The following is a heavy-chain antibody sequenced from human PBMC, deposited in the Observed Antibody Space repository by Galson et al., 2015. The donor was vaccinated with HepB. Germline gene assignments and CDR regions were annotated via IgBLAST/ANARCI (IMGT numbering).Heavy chain of an antibody. V-gene: IGHV6-1*01. CDR1: GDSVSGNSAA. J-gene: IGHJ6*02. CDR3: ARDQEWADDSYDGMDV. Sequence: CAISGDSVSGNSAAWNWIRQSPSSGLEWLGRTYYRTKWYNDYAVSEKSRITINPATTKNQFSLQLNSVTPEDTAVYYCARDQEWADDSYDGMDVWGQGTMVTVSS. CDR2: TYYRTKWYN. D-gene: IGHD3-3*01.